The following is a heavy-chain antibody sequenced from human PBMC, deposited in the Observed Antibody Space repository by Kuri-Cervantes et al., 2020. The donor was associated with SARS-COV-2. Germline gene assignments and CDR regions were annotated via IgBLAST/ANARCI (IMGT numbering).Heavy chain of an antibody. J-gene: IGHJ4*02. V-gene: IGHV3-20*04. CDR2: INWNGGST. Sequence: GGSLRLSCAASGFTFSNAWMSWVRQAPGKGLEWVSGINWNGGSTGYADSVKGRFTISRDNAKNSLYLQMNSLRAEDTALYYCARSGSGWLVRNYFDYWGQGTLVTVSS. D-gene: IGHD6-19*01. CDR1: GFTFSNAW. CDR3: ARSGSGWLVRNYFDY.